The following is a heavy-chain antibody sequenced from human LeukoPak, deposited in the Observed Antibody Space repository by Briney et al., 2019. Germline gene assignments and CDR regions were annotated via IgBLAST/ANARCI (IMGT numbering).Heavy chain of an antibody. CDR3: ARVPAAGTQFDD. J-gene: IGHJ4*02. CDR1: GFTFSSYW. V-gene: IGHV3-74*01. Sequence: GGSLRLSCAASGFTFSSYWMHWVRQAPGKGLVWVSRINIDGSSISYADSVKGRFTISRDNAKSTLYLQMNSLRAEDTAVYYCARVPAAGTQFDDWGQGTLVTVSS. CDR2: INIDGSSI. D-gene: IGHD6-13*01.